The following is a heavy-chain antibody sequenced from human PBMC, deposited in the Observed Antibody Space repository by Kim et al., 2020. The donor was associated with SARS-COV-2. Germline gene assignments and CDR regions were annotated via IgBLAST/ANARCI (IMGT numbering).Heavy chain of an antibody. J-gene: IGHJ6*02. V-gene: IGHV1-69*01. CDR3: ARDYGTTLYDYYYGMDV. D-gene: IGHD1-7*01. Sequence: QGRVTITADESTSTAYMELSSLRSEDTAVYYCARDYGTTLYDYYYGMDVWGQGTTVTVSS.